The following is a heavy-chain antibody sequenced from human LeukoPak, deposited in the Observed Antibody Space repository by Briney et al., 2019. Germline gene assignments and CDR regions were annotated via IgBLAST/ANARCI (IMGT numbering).Heavy chain of an antibody. D-gene: IGHD6-25*01. CDR2: IRYDGSNK. Sequence: GGSLRLSCAASGFTFSSYGMLWVRQAPGKGLEWVAFIRYDGSNKYYADSVKGRFTISRDNSKNTVYLQMNSLRAEDTAVYYCARKPAPADWGQGTLVTVSS. CDR1: GFTFSSYG. J-gene: IGHJ4*02. V-gene: IGHV3-30*02. CDR3: ARKPAPAD.